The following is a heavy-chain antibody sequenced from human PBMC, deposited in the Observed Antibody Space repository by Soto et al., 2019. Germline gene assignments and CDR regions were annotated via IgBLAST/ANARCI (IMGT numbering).Heavy chain of an antibody. J-gene: IGHJ6*02. D-gene: IGHD3-22*01. CDR3: ARLQGDSSGYYSFRYYYYGMDV. V-gene: IGHV5-51*01. Sequence: PGESLKISCKGSGYSFTSYWIGWVRQMPGKGLEWMGIIYPGDSDTRYSPSFQGQVTISADKSISTAYLQWSSLKASDTAMYYCARLQGDSSGYYSFRYYYYGMDVWGQGTTVTVSS. CDR1: GYSFTSYW. CDR2: IYPGDSDT.